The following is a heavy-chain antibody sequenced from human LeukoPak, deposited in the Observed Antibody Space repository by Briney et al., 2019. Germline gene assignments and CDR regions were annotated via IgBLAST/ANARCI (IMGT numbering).Heavy chain of an antibody. CDR1: GFTFSSYA. J-gene: IGHJ4*02. V-gene: IGHV3-23*01. Sequence: QAGGSLRLSCAASGFTFSSYAMSWVRQAPGKGLEWVSAISGSGGSTYYADSVKGRFTISRDNSKNTLYLQMNGLRAEDTAVYYCAKHTKPKIAAAVVDYWGQGTLVTVSS. CDR3: AKHTKPKIAAAVVDY. D-gene: IGHD6-13*01. CDR2: ISGSGGST.